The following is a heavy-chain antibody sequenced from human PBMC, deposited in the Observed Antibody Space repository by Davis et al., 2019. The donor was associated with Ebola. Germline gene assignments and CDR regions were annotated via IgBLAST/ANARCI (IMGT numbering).Heavy chain of an antibody. CDR3: ARDSAGKARRAYFDY. V-gene: IGHV1-3*01. Sequence: ASVKVSCKASGYTFTSYAMHWVRQAPGQRLEWMGWINAGNGNTKYSQKFQGRVTITRDTSASTAYMELSSLRSEDTAVYYCARDSAGKARRAYFDYWGQGTLVTVSS. J-gene: IGHJ4*02. CDR2: INAGNGNT. CDR1: GYTFTSYA. D-gene: IGHD1-14*01.